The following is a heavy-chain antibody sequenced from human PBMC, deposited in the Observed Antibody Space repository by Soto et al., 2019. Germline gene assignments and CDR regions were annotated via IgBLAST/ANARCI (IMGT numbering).Heavy chain of an antibody. V-gene: IGHV1-18*01. CDR2: ISAYNGNT. CDR3: ARGGHYYGSGNLRGWYFDL. Sequence: QVQLVQSGAEVKKPGASVKVSCKASGYTFTSYGISWVRQAPGQGLEWMGWISAYNGNTNYAQRLQGRVTMTTDTSTSTAYMELRSLRSDDTAVYYCARGGHYYGSGNLRGWYFDLWGRGTLVTVSS. CDR1: GYTFTSYG. D-gene: IGHD3-10*01. J-gene: IGHJ2*01.